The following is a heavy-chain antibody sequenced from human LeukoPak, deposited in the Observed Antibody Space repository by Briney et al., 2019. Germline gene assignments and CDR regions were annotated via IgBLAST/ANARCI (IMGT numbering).Heavy chain of an antibody. D-gene: IGHD2-2*02. J-gene: IGHJ4*02. CDR3: ARNVEYCSSTSCYIWYLDY. CDR1: GGSISSYY. Sequence: SETLSLTCTVSGGSISSYYWSWIRQPAGKGLEWIGRIYTSGSTNYNPSLKSRVTVSVDTSKNQFSLKLSSVTAADTAVYYYARNVEYCSSTSCYIWYLDYWGQGTLVTVSS. V-gene: IGHV4-4*07. CDR2: IYTSGST.